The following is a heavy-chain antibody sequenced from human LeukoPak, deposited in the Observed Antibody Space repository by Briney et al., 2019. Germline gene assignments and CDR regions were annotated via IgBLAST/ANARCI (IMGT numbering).Heavy chain of an antibody. CDR1: GFTFSSYA. Sequence: GGSLRLSCAASGFTFSSYAMHWVRQAPGKGLEYVSAISSNGGSAYYANSVKDRFTISRDNSKNTLYLQMGSLRAEDMAVYYCARGNSGNSPPYYYYYGMDVWGQGTTVTVSS. CDR2: ISSNGGSA. V-gene: IGHV3-64*01. D-gene: IGHD1-26*01. CDR3: ARGNSGNSPPYYYYYGMDV. J-gene: IGHJ6*02.